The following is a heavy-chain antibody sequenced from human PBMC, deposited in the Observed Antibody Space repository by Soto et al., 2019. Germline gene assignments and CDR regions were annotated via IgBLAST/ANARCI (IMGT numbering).Heavy chain of an antibody. D-gene: IGHD3-3*01. V-gene: IGHV4-34*01. CDR3: ARRRITIFGVPTRNWFDP. Sequence: SETLSLTCAVYGGSFSGYYWSWIRQPPGKGLEWIGEINHSVSTNYNPSLKSRVTISVDTSKNQFSLKLSSVTAADTAVYYCARRRITIFGVPTRNWFDPWGQGTLVTVSS. J-gene: IGHJ5*02. CDR2: INHSVST. CDR1: GGSFSGYY.